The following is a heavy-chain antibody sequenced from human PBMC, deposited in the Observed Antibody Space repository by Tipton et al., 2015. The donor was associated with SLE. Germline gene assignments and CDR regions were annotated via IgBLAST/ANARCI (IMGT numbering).Heavy chain of an antibody. V-gene: IGHV4-31*03. D-gene: IGHD3-10*01. CDR3: EGYYASGNYYASDV. Sequence: TLSLTCTVSGVSISSGAYYWTWIRQHPGKGLEWIGFTSNSGDTFYSPSLKSRASISVDTSENHFSLKLSSVTAADTAVYYCEGYYASGNYYASDVWGQGTMVTVSS. J-gene: IGHJ3*01. CDR1: GVSISSGAYY. CDR2: TSNSGDT.